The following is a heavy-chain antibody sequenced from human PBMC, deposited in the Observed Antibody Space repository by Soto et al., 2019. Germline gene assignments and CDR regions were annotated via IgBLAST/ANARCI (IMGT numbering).Heavy chain of an antibody. D-gene: IGHD2-15*01. Sequence: LRLSCAASGLNCSDFGMHWARQSPVKVRESLAVIPFDGSEHPCAASVRGRFTLSRDHSNSSLYLQVNSLRDEDTALYYCSKPYSPHIRFCTVGSWYPEYFQHAGQGTLVTVSS. J-gene: IGHJ1*01. CDR2: IPFDGSEH. V-gene: IGHV3-30*18. CDR1: GLNCSDFG. CDR3: SKPYSPHIRFCTVGSWYPEYFQH.